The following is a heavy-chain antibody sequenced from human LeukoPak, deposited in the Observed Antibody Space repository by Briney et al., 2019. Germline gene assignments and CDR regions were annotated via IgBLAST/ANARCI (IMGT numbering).Heavy chain of an antibody. Sequence: GGSLRLSCAASGFTFSSYAMHWVRQAPGKGLEWVAVISYDGSNKYYADSVKGRFTISRDNSKNTLYLQMNSLRAEDTAVYYCARGADYWGQGTLVTVSS. CDR1: GFTFSSYA. CDR3: ARGADY. CDR2: ISYDGSNK. D-gene: IGHD1-26*01. J-gene: IGHJ4*02. V-gene: IGHV3-30*01.